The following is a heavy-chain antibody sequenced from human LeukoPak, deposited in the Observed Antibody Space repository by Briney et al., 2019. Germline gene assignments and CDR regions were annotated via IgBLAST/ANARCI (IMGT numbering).Heavy chain of an antibody. V-gene: IGHV4-59*01. J-gene: IGHJ5*02. Sequence: SETLSLTRTVSGGSISSYYWSWIRQPPGKGLEWIGYIYYSGSTNYNPSLKSRVTISVDTSKNQSSLKLSSVTAAVTAVYYCARDLRAVGWFDPWGQGTLVTVSS. CDR2: IYYSGST. CDR3: ARDLRAVGWFDP. D-gene: IGHD6-19*01. CDR1: GGSISSYY.